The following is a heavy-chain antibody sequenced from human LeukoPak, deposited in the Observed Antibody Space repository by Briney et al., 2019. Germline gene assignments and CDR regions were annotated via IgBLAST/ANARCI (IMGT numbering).Heavy chain of an antibody. CDR2: ISSSSSYI. J-gene: IGHJ4*02. Sequence: GGSLRLSCAASGFTFSSYSMTWVRQAPGKGLEWVSSISSSSSYIYYADSVKGRFTISRDNAKNSLYLQMNSLRAEDTAVYYCASGGNSAKLYVYWGQGTLVTVSS. D-gene: IGHD4-23*01. V-gene: IGHV3-21*01. CDR1: GFTFSSYS. CDR3: ASGGNSAKLYVY.